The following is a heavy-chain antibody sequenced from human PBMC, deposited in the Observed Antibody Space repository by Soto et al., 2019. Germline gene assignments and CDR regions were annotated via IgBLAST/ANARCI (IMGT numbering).Heavy chain of an antibody. CDR3: ARGGNRYSNVASGVGGFDF. V-gene: IGHV4-59*11. CDR2: VYHTGAT. J-gene: IGHJ4*02. CDR1: GASISSPY. D-gene: IGHD5-12*01. Sequence: SETLSLTCTVSGASISSPYWSWIRQSPERGLEWIAYVYHTGATNYNPSLKSRVTISLDTSKGQFSLNLTSLTTADTAVYFCARGGNRYSNVASGVGGFDFWGQGSLVTVSS.